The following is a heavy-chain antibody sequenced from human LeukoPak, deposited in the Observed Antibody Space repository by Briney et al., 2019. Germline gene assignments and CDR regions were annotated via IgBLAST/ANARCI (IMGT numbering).Heavy chain of an antibody. D-gene: IGHD3-10*02. V-gene: IGHV3-48*04. CDR1: GFTFGNYG. CDR3: AELGITMIGGV. CDR2: ISSSGSTI. Sequence: GGSLRLSCTVSGFTFGNYGMNWARQAPGKGLEWVSYISSSGSTIYYADSVKGRFTISRDNAKNSLYLQMNSLRAEDTAVYYCAELGITMIGGVWGKGTTVTISS. J-gene: IGHJ6*04.